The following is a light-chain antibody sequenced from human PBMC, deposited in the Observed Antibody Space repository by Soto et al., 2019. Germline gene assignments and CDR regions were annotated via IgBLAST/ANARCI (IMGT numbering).Light chain of an antibody. J-gene: IGKJ5*01. CDR2: TAS. Sequence: IQMTQSPSSLSASVGDRVTITCRASQNIHTHLNWYQQKPGKAPKPLIYTASSLHSGVPSRFSGSASGTDFTLTISSLQPEDFATYYCQQGDTTPITFAQGTHWRL. V-gene: IGKV1-39*01. CDR1: QNIHTH. CDR3: QQGDTTPIT.